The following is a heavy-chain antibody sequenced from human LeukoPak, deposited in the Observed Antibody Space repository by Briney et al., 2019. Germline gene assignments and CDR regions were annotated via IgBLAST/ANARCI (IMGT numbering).Heavy chain of an antibody. J-gene: IGHJ4*02. Sequence: SETLSLTCTVSGGSISSYYWSWIRQPAGKGLEWIGRIHTTGTTNYNPSLTGRVTVSVDTSKNQVSLKLTSVTAADTAVYYCARETAELGRSFDYWGQGALVTVSS. V-gene: IGHV4-4*07. CDR3: ARETAELGRSFDY. CDR1: GGSISSYY. D-gene: IGHD1-1*01. CDR2: IHTTGTT.